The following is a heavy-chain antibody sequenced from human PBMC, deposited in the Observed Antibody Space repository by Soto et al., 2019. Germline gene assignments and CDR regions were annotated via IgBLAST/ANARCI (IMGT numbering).Heavy chain of an antibody. Sequence: SETLSLTCAVSGGSISSSNWWSWVRQPPGKGLEWIGEIYHSGSTNYNPSLKSRVTISVDKSKNQFSLKLSSVTAADTAVYYCARSFSGSGSYSDYWGQGALVNVSS. V-gene: IGHV4-4*02. J-gene: IGHJ4*02. CDR2: IYHSGST. CDR1: GGSISSSNW. CDR3: ARSFSGSGSYSDY. D-gene: IGHD3-10*01.